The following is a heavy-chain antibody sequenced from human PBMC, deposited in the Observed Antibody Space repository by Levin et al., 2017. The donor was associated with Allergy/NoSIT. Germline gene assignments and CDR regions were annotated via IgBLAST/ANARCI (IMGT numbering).Heavy chain of an antibody. Sequence: GESLKISCAASGFPFSGYGMSWVRQAPGEGPDWVSTISDSGENTHYADSVRGRFIISRDNSRHPLYLQMDRLRVEDTAVYYCARELQFWGVNGGVDSWGRGTLVTVSS. CDR3: ARELQFWGVNGGVDS. J-gene: IGHJ5*01. CDR1: GFPFSGYG. CDR2: ISDSGENT. D-gene: IGHD3-10*01. V-gene: IGHV3-23*01.